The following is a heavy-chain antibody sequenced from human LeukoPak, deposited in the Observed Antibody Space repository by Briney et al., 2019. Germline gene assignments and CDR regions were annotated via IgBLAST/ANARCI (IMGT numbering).Heavy chain of an antibody. CDR3: ARGTDSSGWYDYYYYGMDV. Sequence: SETLSLTCAVYGGSSSGYYWSWIRQPPGKGLEWIGEINHSGSTNYNPSLKSRVTISVDTSKNQFSLKLSSVTAADTAVYYCARGTDSSGWYDYYYYGMDVWGQGTTVTVSS. V-gene: IGHV4-34*01. CDR2: INHSGST. CDR1: GGSSSGYY. D-gene: IGHD6-19*01. J-gene: IGHJ6*02.